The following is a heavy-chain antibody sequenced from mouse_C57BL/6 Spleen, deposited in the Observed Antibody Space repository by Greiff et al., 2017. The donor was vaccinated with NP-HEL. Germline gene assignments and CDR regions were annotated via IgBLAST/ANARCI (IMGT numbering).Heavy chain of an antibody. CDR2: IWRGGST. CDR1: GFSLTSYG. V-gene: IGHV2-5*01. CDR3: ARNSFITTRNAMDY. D-gene: IGHD1-1*01. Sequence: VKVVESGPGLVQPSQSLSITCTVSGFSLTSYGVHWVRQSPGKGLEWLGVIWRGGSTDYNAAFMSRLSITKDNSKSQVFFKMNSLQADDTAIYYCARNSFITTRNAMDYWGQGTSVTVSS. J-gene: IGHJ4*01.